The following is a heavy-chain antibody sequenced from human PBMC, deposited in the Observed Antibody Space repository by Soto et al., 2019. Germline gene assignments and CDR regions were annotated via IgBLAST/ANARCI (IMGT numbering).Heavy chain of an antibody. D-gene: IGHD2-2*01. CDR1: GFTFDDYA. J-gene: IGHJ4*02. Sequence: GGSLRLSCAASGFTFDDYAMHWVRQAPGKGLEWVSGISWNSGSIGYADSVKGRFTISRDNAKNSLYLQMNSLRAEDTALYYCAKDSTEDIVVVPAALDYWGQGTLVTVSS. CDR2: ISWNSGSI. V-gene: IGHV3-9*01. CDR3: AKDSTEDIVVVPAALDY.